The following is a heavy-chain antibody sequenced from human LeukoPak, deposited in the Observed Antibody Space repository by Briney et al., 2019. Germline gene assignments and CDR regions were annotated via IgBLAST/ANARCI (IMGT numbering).Heavy chain of an antibody. D-gene: IGHD3-9*01. J-gene: IGHJ3*02. V-gene: IGHV1-18*01. CDR1: GYTFTSYG. CDR2: ISAYNGNT. Sequence: ASVKVSCKASGYTFTSYGISWVRQAPGQGLEWMGWISAYNGNTNYAQKLQGRVTMTTDTSTSTAYMELRSLRSDDTAVYYCARDVGRYFEPYAFDIWGQGTMVTVSS. CDR3: ARDVGRYFEPYAFDI.